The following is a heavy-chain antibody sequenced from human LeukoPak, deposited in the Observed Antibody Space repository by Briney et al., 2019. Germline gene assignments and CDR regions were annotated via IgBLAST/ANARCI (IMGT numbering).Heavy chain of an antibody. CDR1: GGTFSKNS. Sequence: VASVKVSCKVSGGTFSKNSISWVRQAPGQGLEWMGRTIPIVGVEHYAQKFQGRVTITADMSTSTAYMDLSSLRSDDTAVYYCARGSYDRNGMDVWGQGTTVTVSS. CDR2: TIPIVGVE. V-gene: IGHV1-69*02. CDR3: ARGSYDRNGMDV. J-gene: IGHJ6*02. D-gene: IGHD3-9*01.